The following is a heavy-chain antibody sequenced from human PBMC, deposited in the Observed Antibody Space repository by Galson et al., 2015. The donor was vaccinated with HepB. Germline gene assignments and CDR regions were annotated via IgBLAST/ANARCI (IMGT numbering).Heavy chain of an antibody. CDR3: ARDNRYPGFMRMPDDNWYFDL. J-gene: IGHJ2*01. CDR1: GFTFSSYA. Sequence: SLRLSCAASGFTFSSYAMHWVRQAPGKGLEWVAVISYDGSNKYYADSVKGRFTISRDNSRNTLYLQMNSLRAEDTAVYYCARDNRYPGFMRMPDDNWYFDLWGRGTLVTVSS. CDR2: ISYDGSNK. D-gene: IGHD1-14*01. V-gene: IGHV3-30*04.